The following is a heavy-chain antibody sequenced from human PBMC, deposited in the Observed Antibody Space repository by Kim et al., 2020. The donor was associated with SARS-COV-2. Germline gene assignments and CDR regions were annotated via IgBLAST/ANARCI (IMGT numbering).Heavy chain of an antibody. D-gene: IGHD3-3*01. CDR1: GGTFSSYA. J-gene: IGHJ3*02. Sequence: SVKVSCKASGGTFSSYAISWVRQAPGQGLEWMGGIIPIFGTANYAQKFQGRVTITADESTSTAYMELSSLRSEDTAVYYCALWSGYYIGRDAFDIWGQGTMVTVSS. V-gene: IGHV1-69*13. CDR3: ALWSGYYIGRDAFDI. CDR2: IIPIFGTA.